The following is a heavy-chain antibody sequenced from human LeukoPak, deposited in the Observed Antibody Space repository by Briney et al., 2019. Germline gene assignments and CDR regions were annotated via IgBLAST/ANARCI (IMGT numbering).Heavy chain of an antibody. CDR1: GGSISSSSYY. J-gene: IGHJ4*02. V-gene: IGHV4-39*01. CDR2: IYYSGSI. D-gene: IGHD3-22*01. Sequence: SETLSLTCTVSGGSISSSSYYWGWIRQPPGKGLEWIGSIYYSGSIYYSPSLKSRVTISVDTSKNQFSLKLSSVTAADTAVYYCARHPYSSGYYYLLDYWGQGTLVTVSS. CDR3: ARHPYSSGYYYLLDY.